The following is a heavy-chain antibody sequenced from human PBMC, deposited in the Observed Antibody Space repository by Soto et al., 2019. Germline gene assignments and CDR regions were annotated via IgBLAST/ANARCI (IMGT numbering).Heavy chain of an antibody. V-gene: IGHV1-8*01. CDR1: GYTFTSYD. D-gene: IGHD2-15*01. J-gene: IGHJ4*02. Sequence: GASVKVSCKASGYTFTSYDINWVRQATGQGLEWMGWMNPNSGNTGYAQKFQGRVTMTRNTSISTAYMELSSLRSEDTAVYYCARHIGYCSGGSCLYFDYWGQGTLVTVSS. CDR2: MNPNSGNT. CDR3: ARHIGYCSGGSCLYFDY.